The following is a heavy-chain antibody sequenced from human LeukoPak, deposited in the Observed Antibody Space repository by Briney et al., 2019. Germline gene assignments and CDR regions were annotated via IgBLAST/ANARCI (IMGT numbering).Heavy chain of an antibody. Sequence: ASVKVSRQVSGYTLTELSMHWVQPPPGKGVEWMGGFDPEDGETIYAQKFQGIVTMTEDTSTDTAYMELSSLRSEDTAVYDCATESTRRQYYYDPNWFDPWGQGTLVTVSS. CDR1: GYTLTELS. J-gene: IGHJ5*02. D-gene: IGHD3-22*01. V-gene: IGHV1-24*01. CDR3: ATESTRRQYYYDPNWFDP. CDR2: FDPEDGET.